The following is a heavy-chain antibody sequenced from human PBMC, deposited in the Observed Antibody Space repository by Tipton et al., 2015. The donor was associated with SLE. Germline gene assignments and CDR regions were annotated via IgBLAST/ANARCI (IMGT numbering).Heavy chain of an antibody. D-gene: IGHD1-26*01. CDR2: IYTSGST. CDR1: GGSISSGSYY. Sequence: TLSLTCTVSGGSISSGSYYWSWIRQPAGKGLEWIGRIYTSGSTNYNPSLKSRVTISVDTSKNQFSLKLSSVTAADTAVYYCARAGAGARDYYYYMDVWGQGTTVTVSS. J-gene: IGHJ6*03. V-gene: IGHV4-61*02. CDR3: ARAGAGARDYYYYMDV.